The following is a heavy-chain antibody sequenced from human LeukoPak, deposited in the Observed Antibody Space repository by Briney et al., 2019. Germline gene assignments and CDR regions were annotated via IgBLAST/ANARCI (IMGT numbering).Heavy chain of an antibody. CDR3: TRDIGGRSAY. CDR2: LNEDGGIT. J-gene: IGHJ4*02. CDR1: GYSFSSFW. Sequence: GGSLRLPCEGSGYSFSSFWMHWVRQAPGEGLVWVSRLNEDGGITNYADFAKGRFTIYRDNARNTLYLQMSSLSADDTAIYYCTRDIGGRSAYWGQGTQVTVSS. D-gene: IGHD3-16*01. V-gene: IGHV3-74*01.